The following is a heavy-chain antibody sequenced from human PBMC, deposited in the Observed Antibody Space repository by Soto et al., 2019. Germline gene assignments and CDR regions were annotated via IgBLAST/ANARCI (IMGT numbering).Heavy chain of an antibody. Sequence: GGSLRLSCAASGFTFSSYAMSWVRQAPGKGLEWVSAISGSGGSTYYADSVKGRFTISRDNSKNTLYLQMNSLRAEDTAVYYCAKDLRLDAVRSRFGESYHYYYYYGMDVWGQGTTVTVSS. CDR2: ISGSGGST. V-gene: IGHV3-23*01. CDR3: AKDLRLDAVRSRFGESYHYYYYYGMDV. CDR1: GFTFSSYA. J-gene: IGHJ6*02. D-gene: IGHD3-10*01.